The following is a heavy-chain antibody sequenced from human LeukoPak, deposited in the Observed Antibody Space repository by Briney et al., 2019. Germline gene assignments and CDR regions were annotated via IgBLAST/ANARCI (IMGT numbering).Heavy chain of an antibody. CDR2: IIPVFGTA. V-gene: IGHV1-69*13. D-gene: IGHD3-22*01. J-gene: IGHJ6*02. CDR1: GGTFSSYA. CDR3: ARSGGITMIVVVTDFYGMDV. Sequence: SVKVSCKASGGTFSSYAISWVRQAPGQGLEWMGGIIPVFGTANYAQEFQGRVTITADESTSTAYMELSSLRSEDTAVYYCARSGGITMIVVVTDFYGMDVWGQGTTVTVSS.